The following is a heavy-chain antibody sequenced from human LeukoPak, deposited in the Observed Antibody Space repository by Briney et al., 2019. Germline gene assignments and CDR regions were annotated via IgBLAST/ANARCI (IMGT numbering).Heavy chain of an antibody. V-gene: IGHV4-38-2*02. J-gene: IGHJ4*02. CDR1: GGSISSYF. CDR3: ARDIRLSF. Sequence: PSETLSLTCTVSGGSISSYFWGWIRQSPGKGLEWIASMFHSGSTYYNPSLKSRVTMSVDTSKNQFSLRLSSVTAADTAVYYCARDIRLSFWGQGTLVTVSS. CDR2: MFHSGST. D-gene: IGHD2-2*02.